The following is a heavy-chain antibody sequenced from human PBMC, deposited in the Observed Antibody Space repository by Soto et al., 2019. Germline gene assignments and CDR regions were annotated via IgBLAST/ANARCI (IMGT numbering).Heavy chain of an antibody. CDR1: GFHLGSYR. Sequence: GGSLRLSCAASGFHLGSYRMHWVRQAPGKGLVWVSRINDYGTTINYAESVEGRFTISRDDAKSEVYLQMNNLRAEDTAVYYCARGGLEPFDYWGQGDLVTVSS. CDR2: INDYGTTI. D-gene: IGHD1-1*01. CDR3: ARGGLEPFDY. V-gene: IGHV3-74*01. J-gene: IGHJ4*02.